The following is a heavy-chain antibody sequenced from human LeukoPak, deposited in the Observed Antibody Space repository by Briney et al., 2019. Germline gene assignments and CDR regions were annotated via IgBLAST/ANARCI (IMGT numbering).Heavy chain of an antibody. CDR3: ARGYYDYVWGSYPFDY. D-gene: IGHD3-16*02. J-gene: IGHJ4*02. CDR1: GYTFTSYG. Sequence: ASVKVSCKASGYTFTSYGISWVRQAPGQGLEWMGWISAYNGNTNYAQKLQGRVTMTTDTSTSTAYMELRSLRSDDTAVYYCARGYYDYVWGSYPFDYWGQGTLVTVSS. V-gene: IGHV1-18*01. CDR2: ISAYNGNT.